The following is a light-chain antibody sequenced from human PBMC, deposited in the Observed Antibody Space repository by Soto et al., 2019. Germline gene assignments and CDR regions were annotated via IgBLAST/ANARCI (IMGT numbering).Light chain of an antibody. CDR1: SNDVGGHNY. CDR3: SSYRTSGASPLI. J-gene: IGLJ2*01. Sequence: QSVLTQPASVSGSPGQSITISCTGTSNDVGGHNYVSWFQQHPGKVPKLMIYEVTNRPSGVSNRFSGSKSGYTASLTISGLQAEDEADYYCSSYRTSGASPLIFGGGTKHTVL. CDR2: EVT. V-gene: IGLV2-14*01.